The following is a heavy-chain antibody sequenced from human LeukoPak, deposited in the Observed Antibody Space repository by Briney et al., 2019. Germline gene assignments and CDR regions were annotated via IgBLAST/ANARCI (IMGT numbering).Heavy chain of an antibody. CDR3: ARGLTGYYFDW. D-gene: IGHD3-9*01. J-gene: IGHJ4*02. V-gene: IGHV3-7*04. Sequence: PRGSLRLSCAASGFTFSSYWMTWVRQAPGKGLEWVANIKQDGSEKYYVDSVKGRFTISRDNAKNSLYLQMKSLRAEDTAVYYCARGLTGYYFDWWGQGTLVTV. CDR2: IKQDGSEK. CDR1: GFTFSSYW.